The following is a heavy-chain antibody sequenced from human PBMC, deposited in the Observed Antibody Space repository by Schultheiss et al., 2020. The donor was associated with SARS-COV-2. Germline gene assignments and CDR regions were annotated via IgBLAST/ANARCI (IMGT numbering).Heavy chain of an antibody. J-gene: IGHJ4*02. V-gene: IGHV3-30-3*01. D-gene: IGHD5-18*01. CDR3: ATSQRGYTYDY. CDR2: ISYDGSNK. Sequence: GGSLRLSCAASGFTFSSYAMTWVRQAPGKGLEWVAVISYDGSNKYYADSVKGRFTISRDSAKNTLYLQMNSLRAEDTAVYYCATSQRGYTYDYWGQGTLVTVSS. CDR1: GFTFSSYA.